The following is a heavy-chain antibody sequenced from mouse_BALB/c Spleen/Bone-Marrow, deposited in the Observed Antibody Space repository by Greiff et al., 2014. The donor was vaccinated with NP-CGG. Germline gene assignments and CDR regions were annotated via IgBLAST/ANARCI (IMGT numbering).Heavy chain of an antibody. CDR3: AREGSRLRGYFDV. CDR2: IFPGTGTT. V-gene: IGHV1S132*01. Sequence: QVQLQQPGAELVKPGASVKLSCKTSGYTFTSYWIQRVKQRPGQGLGWIGEIFPGTGTTYYNEKFKGKATLTIDTSSSTAYMQLSSLTSEDSAVYFCAREGSRLRGYFDVWGAGTRSPSPQ. CDR1: GYTFTSYW. D-gene: IGHD1-1*01. J-gene: IGHJ1*01.